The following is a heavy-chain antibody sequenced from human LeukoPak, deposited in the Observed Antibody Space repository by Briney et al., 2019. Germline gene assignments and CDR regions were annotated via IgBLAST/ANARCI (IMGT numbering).Heavy chain of an antibody. Sequence: GGSLRLSCAASGFTFSSYAMSWVRQAPGKGLEWVSAISGSGGSTYYADSVKGRFTISRGNSKNTLYLQMNSLRAEDTAVYYCAKDRVITFGGVIVKGDAFDIWGQGTMVTVSS. CDR1: GFTFSSYA. D-gene: IGHD3-16*02. V-gene: IGHV3-23*01. CDR3: AKDRVITFGGVIVKGDAFDI. CDR2: ISGSGGST. J-gene: IGHJ3*02.